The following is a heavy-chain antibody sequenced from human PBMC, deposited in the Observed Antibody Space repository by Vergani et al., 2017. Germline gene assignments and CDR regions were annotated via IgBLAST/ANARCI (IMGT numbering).Heavy chain of an antibody. CDR2: IIPIFGTA. Sequence: QVQLVQSGAEVKKPGSSVKVSCKASGGTFSSYAISWVRQAPGQGLEWMGGIIPIFGTANYAQKFQGRVTITADESTSTAYMELSSLRSEDTAVYYCARVGVGFLEWSLAFDIWGQGRMVTVSS. V-gene: IGHV1-69*01. J-gene: IGHJ3*02. D-gene: IGHD3-3*01. CDR1: GGTFSSYA. CDR3: ARVGVGFLEWSLAFDI.